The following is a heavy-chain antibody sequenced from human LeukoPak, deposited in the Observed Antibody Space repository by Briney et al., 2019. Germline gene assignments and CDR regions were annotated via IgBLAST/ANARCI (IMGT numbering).Heavy chain of an antibody. V-gene: IGHV3-7*01. J-gene: IGHJ5*02. Sequence: GGSLRLSCAVSGFAFSSYWMSWVHQAPGKGLEWVASIKRDGSEKYYVDSVKGRFTISRDNAKNSLFLQMNSLTAEDTAVYYCARGQTTFGPWGQGTLVTVSS. CDR1: GFAFSSYW. CDR2: IKRDGSEK. D-gene: IGHD1-7*01. CDR3: ARGQTTFGP.